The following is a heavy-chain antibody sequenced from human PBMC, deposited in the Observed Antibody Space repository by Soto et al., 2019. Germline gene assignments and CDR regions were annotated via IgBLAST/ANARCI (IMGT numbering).Heavy chain of an antibody. CDR2: IYYSGST. CDR1: GGSVSSGSYY. Sequence: PSETLSLTCTVSGGSVSSGSYYWSWIRQPPGKGLEWIGYIYYSGSTNYNPSLKGRVTISVDTSKNLFSLKLSSVTAADTAVYYCANLYYDFWSGYQYFDYWGQGTLVTVSS. CDR3: ANLYYDFWSGYQYFDY. J-gene: IGHJ4*02. D-gene: IGHD3-3*01. V-gene: IGHV4-61*01.